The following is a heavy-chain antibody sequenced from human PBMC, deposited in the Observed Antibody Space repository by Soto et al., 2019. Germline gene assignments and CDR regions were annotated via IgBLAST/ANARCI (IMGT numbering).Heavy chain of an antibody. D-gene: IGHD5-18*01. CDR2: IYYSGST. CDR1: GGSISSHY. J-gene: IGHJ5*02. V-gene: IGHV4-59*11. Sequence: PSETLSLTCTVSGGSISSHYWSWIRQPPGKGLEWIGYIYYSGSTNYNPSLKSRVTISVDTSKNQFSLKLSSVTAADTAVYYCARALYSYGPRFDPWGQGTLVTVSS. CDR3: ARALYSYGPRFDP.